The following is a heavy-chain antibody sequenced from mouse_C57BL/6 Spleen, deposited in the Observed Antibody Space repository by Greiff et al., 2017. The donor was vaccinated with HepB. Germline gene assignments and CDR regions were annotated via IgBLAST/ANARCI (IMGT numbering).Heavy chain of an antibody. Sequence: QVQLKQPGAELVKPGASVKLSCKASGYTFTSYWMHWVKQRPGQGLEWIGMIHPNSGSTNYNEKFKSKATLTVDKSSSTAYMQLSSLTSEDSAVYYCAREGPLTGTRAMDYWGQGTSVTVSS. CDR2: IHPNSGST. D-gene: IGHD4-1*01. V-gene: IGHV1-64*01. CDR3: AREGPLTGTRAMDY. J-gene: IGHJ4*01. CDR1: GYTFTSYW.